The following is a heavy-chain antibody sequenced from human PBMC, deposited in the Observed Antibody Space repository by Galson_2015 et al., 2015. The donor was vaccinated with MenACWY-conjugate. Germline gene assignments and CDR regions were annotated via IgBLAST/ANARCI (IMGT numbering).Heavy chain of an antibody. CDR2: IKQDGSEK. V-gene: IGHV3-7*03. CDR3: ARDWLGVTCDY. D-gene: IGHD3-10*01. CDR1: GFTFSSYW. Sequence: SLRLSCAASGFTFSSYWINWVRQAPGKGLEWVANIKQDGSEKYYVDSVKGRFTISRDNAKNSVYLQMNSLRAEDTAVYYCARDWLGVTCDYWGQGTLVTVSS. J-gene: IGHJ4*02.